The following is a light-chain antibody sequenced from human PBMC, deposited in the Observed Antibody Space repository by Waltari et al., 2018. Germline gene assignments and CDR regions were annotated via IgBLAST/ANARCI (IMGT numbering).Light chain of an antibody. Sequence: SYVLTQPPSVSVAPGGTATITCGGNNLGRKSVHWYQQKPGQAPVLVIYYDTDRPSGIPERFSVSTSGNTATLTISRVEVGDEADFFCQVWDSGSDHKVFGGGTKLTVL. V-gene: IGLV3-21*01. J-gene: IGLJ3*02. CDR2: YDT. CDR3: QVWDSGSDHKV. CDR1: NLGRKS.